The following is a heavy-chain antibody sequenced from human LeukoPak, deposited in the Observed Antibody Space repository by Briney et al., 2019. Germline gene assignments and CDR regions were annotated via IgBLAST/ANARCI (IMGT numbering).Heavy chain of an antibody. V-gene: IGHV4-59*08. CDR1: GGSISSYY. J-gene: IGHJ4*02. CDR3: ARQSFDYGDAVDY. CDR2: IYYSGST. Sequence: SETLSLTCTVSGGSISSYYWSWIRQPPGKGLEWIGYIYYSGSTNYNPSLKSRVTISVDTSKNQFSLKLSSVTAADTAVYYCARQSFDYGDAVDYWGQGTLVTASS. D-gene: IGHD4-17*01.